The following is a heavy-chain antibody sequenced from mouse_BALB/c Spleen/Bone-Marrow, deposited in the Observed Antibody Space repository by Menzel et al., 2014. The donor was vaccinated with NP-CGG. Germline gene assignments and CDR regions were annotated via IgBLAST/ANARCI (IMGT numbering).Heavy chain of an antibody. J-gene: IGHJ4*01. V-gene: IGHV2-2*02. CDR2: IWSGGST. CDR3: ARKAISPYAMDY. Sequence: QVQLKESGPGLVQPSQSLSITCTVSGFSLTSYGVHWVRQSPGKGLEWLGVIWSGGSTDYNAAFTSRLSISKDNSKSQVFFKMISLQANDTAIYYFARKAISPYAMDYWGQGTSVTVSS. CDR1: GFSLTSYG.